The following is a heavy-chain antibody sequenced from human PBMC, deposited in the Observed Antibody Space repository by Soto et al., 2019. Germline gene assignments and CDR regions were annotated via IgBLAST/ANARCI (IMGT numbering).Heavy chain of an antibody. CDR1: GGYVRAPDW. CDR3: ARVRQGCSANKCYFDP. D-gene: IGHD2-15*01. Sequence: PSETVSLSFALSGGYVRAPDWLNLVPQSPYKVLDWIAEVQVYGHWTYNPSLGGRVSVSIDSYKNQLYLNLNSVNAADTDIYYCARVRQGCSANKCYFDPWGQGTQVTVSS. J-gene: IGHJ5*01. CDR2: VQVYGHW. V-gene: IGHV4-4*02.